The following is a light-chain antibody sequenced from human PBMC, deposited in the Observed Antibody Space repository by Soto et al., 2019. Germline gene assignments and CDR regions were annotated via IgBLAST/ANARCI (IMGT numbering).Light chain of an antibody. V-gene: IGLV2-8*01. CDR3: SSYAGRSNV. CDR2: EVN. Sequence: QSVLTQPPSWSGSPGQSVAISCTGTSSDVGGYNYVSWYQQHPGKAPKLMIYEVNKRPSGVPDRFSGSKSGNTASLTVSGLQAEDEADYYCSSYAGRSNVFGTGTKVTVL. CDR1: SSDVGGYNY. J-gene: IGLJ1*01.